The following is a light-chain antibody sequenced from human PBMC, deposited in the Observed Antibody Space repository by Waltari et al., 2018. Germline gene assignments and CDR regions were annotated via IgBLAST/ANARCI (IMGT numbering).Light chain of an antibody. CDR3: QQYDNYWT. CDR1: QSISNW. Sequence: DIQMTQSPSTLSVSVGDRVTITCRASQSISNWLARYQQKPGKAPKLLIYKASNLESGVPSRFSGSGSGTEFTLTISSLQPDDFATYYCQQYDNYWTFGQGTKVEI. V-gene: IGKV1-5*03. CDR2: KAS. J-gene: IGKJ1*01.